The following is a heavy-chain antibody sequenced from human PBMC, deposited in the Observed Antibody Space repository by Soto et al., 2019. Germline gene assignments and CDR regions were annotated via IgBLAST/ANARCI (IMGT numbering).Heavy chain of an antibody. D-gene: IGHD2-15*01. J-gene: IGHJ6*02. CDR2: IDTSYSYS. CDR3: ARYCSSSSCSQLYGMDV. CDR1: GYSFTKYW. Sequence: GESLKISGKGSGYSFTKYWIIWVRQVPGKGLEWVGRIDTSYSYSHYSPSFQGHVTISVDKPISTGYLQWSSLKASDTAMYYCARYCSSSSCSQLYGMDVWGQGTTVTVSS. V-gene: IGHV5-10-1*01.